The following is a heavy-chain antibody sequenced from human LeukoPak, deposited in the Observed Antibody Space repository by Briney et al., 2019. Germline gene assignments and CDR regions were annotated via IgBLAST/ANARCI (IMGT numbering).Heavy chain of an antibody. D-gene: IGHD1-26*01. CDR1: GGSFSGYY. V-gene: IGHV4-34*01. CDR2: INHSGST. Sequence: KPSETLSLTCAVYGGSFSGYYWSWIRQPPGKGLEWIGEINHSGSTNYNPSLKSRVTISVDTSKNQFSLKLSSVTAADTAVYYCARQGLSGSYYFDYWGQGTLDTVSS. CDR3: ARQGLSGSYYFDY. J-gene: IGHJ4*02.